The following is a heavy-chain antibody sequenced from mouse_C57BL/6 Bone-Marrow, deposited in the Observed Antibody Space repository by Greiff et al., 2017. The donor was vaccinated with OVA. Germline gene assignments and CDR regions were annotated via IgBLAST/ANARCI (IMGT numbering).Heavy chain of an antibody. CDR3: ARSYYSNYAWFAY. Sequence: QVQLKEAGAELVKPGASVKLSCKASGYTFTSYWMHWVKQRPGQGLEWIGMIHPNSGSTNYNEKFKSKATLTVDKSSSTAYMQLSSLPSKDSAVYYCARSYYSNYAWFAYWGQGTLVTVSA. J-gene: IGHJ3*01. V-gene: IGHV1-64*01. CDR2: IHPNSGST. CDR1: GYTFTSYW. D-gene: IGHD2-5*01.